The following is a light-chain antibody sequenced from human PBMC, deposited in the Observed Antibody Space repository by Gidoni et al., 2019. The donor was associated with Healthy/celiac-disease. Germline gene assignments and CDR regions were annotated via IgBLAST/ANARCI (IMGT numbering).Light chain of an antibody. CDR3: QQANSFQNGFT. CDR2: AAS. CDR1: QGSSSW. J-gene: IGKJ3*01. Sequence: MTQSRSCVSASVGDRVTIACRASQGSSSWLAWYQQKPGNAPKLLIYAASSLQSGVPSRCSGSGSGTDFTRTSSSLQPEDYATYFCQQANSFQNGFTFGPGTKVDIK. V-gene: IGKV1-12*01.